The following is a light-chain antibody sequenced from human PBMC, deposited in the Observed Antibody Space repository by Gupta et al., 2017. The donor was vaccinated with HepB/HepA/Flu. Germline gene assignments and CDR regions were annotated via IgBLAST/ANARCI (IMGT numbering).Light chain of an antibody. CDR2: EAS. CDR1: QDISNF. Sequence: IQMTHSPPSLSASVGDRVIITCQASQDISNFLNWYQQKPSKDPKLLIYEASNLETGVPSWFSGSGSGTDFTFTIISLQAEDSATYYCQQYNNLPLTFGGGTKVEIK. V-gene: IGKV1-33*01. J-gene: IGKJ4*01. CDR3: QQYNNLPLT.